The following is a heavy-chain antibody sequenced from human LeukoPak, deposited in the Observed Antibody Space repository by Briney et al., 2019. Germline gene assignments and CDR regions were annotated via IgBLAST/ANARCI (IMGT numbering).Heavy chain of an antibody. V-gene: IGHV1-46*01. CDR1: GYTFTGYY. D-gene: IGHD3-9*01. Sequence: PKASVKVSCKASGYTFTGYYMHWVRQAPGQGLEWMGIINPSGGSTSYAQKFQGRVTMTRDMSTSTVYMGLSSLRSEDTAVYYCARCAVIGYDILTGYYGYYYYYYMDVWGKGTTVTVSS. CDR2: INPSGGST. CDR3: ARCAVIGYDILTGYYGYYYYYYMDV. J-gene: IGHJ6*03.